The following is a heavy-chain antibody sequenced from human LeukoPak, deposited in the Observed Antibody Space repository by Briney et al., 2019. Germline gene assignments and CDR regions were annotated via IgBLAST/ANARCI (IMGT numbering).Heavy chain of an antibody. CDR3: ARGALHVFDY. J-gene: IGHJ4*02. D-gene: IGHD3-10*02. V-gene: IGHV3-48*03. CDR2: ISTCGSTT. Sequence: PGGSLRLSCAASGFTFSDYEINWVRQAPGKGLEWVSCISTCGSTTYYADSVKGRFTISRDNAKNSLFLQMNTLTVEDTAVYYCARGALHVFDYWGQGTPVTVSS. CDR1: GFTFSDYE.